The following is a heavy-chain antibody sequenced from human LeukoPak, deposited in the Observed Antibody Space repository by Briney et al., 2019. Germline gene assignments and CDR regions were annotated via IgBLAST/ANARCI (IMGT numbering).Heavy chain of an antibody. J-gene: IGHJ3*02. CDR1: GGSISIGSYY. CDR2: IFISGST. V-gene: IGHV4-61*02. D-gene: IGHD1-26*01. CDR3: ASTSTVGATRHDAFDI. Sequence: SQTLSLTCTVSGGSISIGSYYWSWVRQPAGQGLEWIGRIFISGSTNYNPSLKSRVTISVDTSKNQFSLKLSSVTAADTAVYYCASTSTVGATRHDAFDIWGQGTMVTVSS.